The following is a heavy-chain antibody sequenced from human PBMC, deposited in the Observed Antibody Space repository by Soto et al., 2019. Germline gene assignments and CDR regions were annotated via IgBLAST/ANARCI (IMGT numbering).Heavy chain of an antibody. J-gene: IGHJ6*02. CDR3: ARAQYGDYGYGMDV. CDR1: GGSISSGGYS. D-gene: IGHD4-17*01. Sequence: QLQLQESGSGLVKPSQTLSLTCAVSGGSISSGGYSWSWIRQPPGKGLEWIGYIYHSGSTYYNPSLESRVTISVERSKNPFSLKLSSVPAADTAVYYCARAQYGDYGYGMDVWGQGTTVTVSS. V-gene: IGHV4-30-2*01. CDR2: IYHSGST.